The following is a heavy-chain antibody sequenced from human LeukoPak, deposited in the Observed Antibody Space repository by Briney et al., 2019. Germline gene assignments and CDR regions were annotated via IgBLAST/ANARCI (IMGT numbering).Heavy chain of an antibody. J-gene: IGHJ4*02. V-gene: IGHV3-23*01. CDR3: AKGHPEHRGLFDY. D-gene: IGHD1-14*01. CDR1: GFTLSTYG. Sequence: GSLRLSCAASGFTLSTYGMSWARQAPGKGQEWVSTISGSGSGGNTNYAESAKGRFTISRDNSENTLYLQMNSLRAEDTAVYYCAKGHPEHRGLFDYWGQGTLVTVSS. CDR2: ISGSGSGGNT.